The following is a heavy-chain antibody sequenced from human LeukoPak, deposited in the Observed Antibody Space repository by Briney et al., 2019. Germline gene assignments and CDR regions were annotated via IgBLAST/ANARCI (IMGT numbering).Heavy chain of an antibody. CDR2: INPNSGGT. CDR1: GYTFTGYY. V-gene: IGHV1-2*04. J-gene: IGHJ4*02. D-gene: IGHD6-13*01. CDR3: AREYSSSWTDSTHYFDY. Sequence: ASVKVSCKASGYTFTGYYMHWVRQAPGQGLEWMGWINPNSGGTNYAQKFQGWVTMTRDTSISTAYMELSRLRSDDTAVYYCAREYSSSWTDSTHYFDYWGQGTLVTVSS.